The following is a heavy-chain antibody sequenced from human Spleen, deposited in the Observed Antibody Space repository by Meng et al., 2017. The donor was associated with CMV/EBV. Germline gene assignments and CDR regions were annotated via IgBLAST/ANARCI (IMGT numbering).Heavy chain of an antibody. V-gene: IGHV3-NL1*01. CDR2: IYSGTSTYYGGST. Sequence: GESLKISCAASGFTVSSKYMSWVRQAPGKGLEWVSVIYSGTSTYYGGSTYYADSVKGRFTISRDNPKNTLYLQMNSLRPEDTAVYYCARGGYGISDGHAFDVWGQGTTVTVSS. CDR3: ARGGYGISDGHAFDV. CDR1: GFTVSSKY. J-gene: IGHJ3*01. D-gene: IGHD5-12*01.